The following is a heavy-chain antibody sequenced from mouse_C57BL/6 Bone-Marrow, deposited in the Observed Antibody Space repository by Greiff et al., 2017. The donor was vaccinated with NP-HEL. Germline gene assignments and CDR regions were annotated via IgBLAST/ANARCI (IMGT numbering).Heavy chain of an antibody. CDR1: GFNIKDDY. D-gene: IGHD1-1*01. J-gene: IGHJ3*01. Sequence: VQLQQSGAELVRPGASVKLSCTASGFNIKDDYMHWVKQRPEQGLEWIGWIDPENGDTEYASKFQGKATITADTSSNTAYLQLSSLTSEDTAVYYCTAFITTVVPFAYWGQGTLVTVSA. CDR2: IDPENGDT. V-gene: IGHV14-4*01. CDR3: TAFITTVVPFAY.